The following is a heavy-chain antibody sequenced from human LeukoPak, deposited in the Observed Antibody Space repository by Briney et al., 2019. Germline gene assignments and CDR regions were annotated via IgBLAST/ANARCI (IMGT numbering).Heavy chain of an antibody. CDR3: ARSLYSSGWYSDY. J-gene: IGHJ4*02. Sequence: GGSLRLSCAASGFTFSSYAMSWIRQAPGKGLEWVSYISTGGSTIYYADSVKGRFTISRDNAKNSLSLQMNSLRAEDTAVYYCARSLYSSGWYSDYWGQGTLVTVSS. D-gene: IGHD6-19*01. V-gene: IGHV3-11*04. CDR1: GFTFSSYA. CDR2: ISTGGSTI.